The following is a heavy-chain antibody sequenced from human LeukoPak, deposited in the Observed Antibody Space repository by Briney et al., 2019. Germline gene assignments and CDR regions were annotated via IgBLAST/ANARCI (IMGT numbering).Heavy chain of an antibody. J-gene: IGHJ4*02. CDR2: NYHSGST. CDR1: GYSISSGYY. CDR3: ARHGKYCSSGNRFWDY. V-gene: IGHV4-38-2*01. Sequence: SETLSLTCAVAGYSISSGYYWGWIRQPPGKGLEWIGSNYHSGSTYYNPSLKSRVTISVDTSKNQFSLELSSVTAADTAVYYCARHGKYCSSGNRFWDYWGQGTLVTVSS. D-gene: IGHD2-15*01.